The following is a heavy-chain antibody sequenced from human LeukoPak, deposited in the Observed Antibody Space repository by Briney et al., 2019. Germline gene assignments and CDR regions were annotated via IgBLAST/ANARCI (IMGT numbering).Heavy chain of an antibody. CDR1: GGSFSGYY. CDR3: ARWDRSSWYGGDYMDV. CDR2: INHSGST. Sequence: SETLSLTCAVYGGSFSGYYWSWIRQPPGKGLEWIGEINHSGSTNYNPSLKSRVTISVDTSKNQFSLKLSSMTAADTAVYYCARWDRSSWYGGDYMDVWGKGTTVTVSS. J-gene: IGHJ6*03. V-gene: IGHV4-34*01. D-gene: IGHD6-13*01.